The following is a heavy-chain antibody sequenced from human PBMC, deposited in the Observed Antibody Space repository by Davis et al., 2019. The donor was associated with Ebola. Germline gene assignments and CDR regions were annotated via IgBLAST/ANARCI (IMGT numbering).Heavy chain of an antibody. CDR1: GFTFSSYE. J-gene: IGHJ4*02. V-gene: IGHV3-48*03. D-gene: IGHD3-3*01. CDR2: ISSSGSTI. CDR3: AREPGRRITIFGVVTALDY. Sequence: GESLKISCAASGFTFSSYEMNWVRQAPGKGLEWVSYISSSGSTIYYADSVKGRFTISRDNAKNSLYLQMNSLRAEDTAVYYCAREPGRRITIFGVVTALDYWGQGTLVTVSS.